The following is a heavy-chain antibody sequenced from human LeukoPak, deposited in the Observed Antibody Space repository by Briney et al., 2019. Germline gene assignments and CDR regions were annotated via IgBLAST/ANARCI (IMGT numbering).Heavy chain of an antibody. V-gene: IGHV3-21*01. J-gene: IGHJ4*02. CDR1: GFTFNTFN. D-gene: IGHD3-9*01. Sequence: GGSLRLSCAASGFTFNTFNMNWVRQASGKGLEWVSSITSGGDYIYYADSVKGRFTTSRDNAKNSLSLQLNSLRVEDTAVYYCARGHYDVLAASYKWTPDYWGQGTLVTVSS. CDR2: ITSGGDYI. CDR3: ARGHYDVLAASYKWTPDY.